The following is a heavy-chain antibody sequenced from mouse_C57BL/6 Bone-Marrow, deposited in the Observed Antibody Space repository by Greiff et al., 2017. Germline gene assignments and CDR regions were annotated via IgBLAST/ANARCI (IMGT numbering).Heavy chain of an antibody. CDR2: IYPENGDT. CDR3: TTVDYYNY. J-gene: IGHJ2*01. CDR1: GFNIKDDY. V-gene: IGHV14-4*01. D-gene: IGHD1-1*01. Sequence: EVKLMESGAELVRPGASVKLSCTASGFNIKDDYMHWVKQRPEQGLEWIGWIYPENGDTEYASKFQGKATITADTSSNTAYLQLSSLTSEDTAVYYCTTVDYYNYWGQGTTLTVSS.